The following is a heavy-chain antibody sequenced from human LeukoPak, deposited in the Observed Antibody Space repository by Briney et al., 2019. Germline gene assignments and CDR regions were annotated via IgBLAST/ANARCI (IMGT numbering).Heavy chain of an antibody. D-gene: IGHD6-19*01. J-gene: IGHJ4*02. CDR3: ATKQWLAPPPDS. Sequence: GGSLTLSCAAPGFTFSKYWMLWVRQAPGKGLESVSRINTDGTVTTYADSVKGRFTVSRDNADNTMFLQMNSVRDEDTAVYYCATKQWLAPPPDSWGQGPPVTVSS. CDR2: INTDGTVT. V-gene: IGHV3-74*01. CDR1: GFTFSKYW.